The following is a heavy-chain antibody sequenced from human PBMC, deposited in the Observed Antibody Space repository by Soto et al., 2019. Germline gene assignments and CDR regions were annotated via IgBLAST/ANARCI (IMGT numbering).Heavy chain of an antibody. CDR3: AKGVEQSTADAFET. Sequence: EVQVLESGGDLVQPGGSLRPTCAVSGFTFTTSSINWVRQAPGKGLEWVSSISGNGYTTYYADSVTGRFTISTDNSKSTVFLQMNSLRVEDTALYYCAKGVEQSTADAFETWGQGTMVTVSS. V-gene: IGHV3-23*01. J-gene: IGHJ3*02. CDR2: ISGNGYTT. D-gene: IGHD4-4*01. CDR1: GFTFTTSS.